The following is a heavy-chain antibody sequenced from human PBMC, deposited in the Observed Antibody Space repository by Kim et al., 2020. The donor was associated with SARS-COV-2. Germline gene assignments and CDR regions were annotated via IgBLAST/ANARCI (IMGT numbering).Heavy chain of an antibody. Sequence: SETLSLTCTVSGGSISSYYWSWIRQPPGKGLEWIGYIYYSGSTNYNPSLKSRVTISVDTSKNQFSLKLSSVTAADTAVYYCARDAQYSSGWFYPNLRVRAFDIWGQGTMVTVSS. J-gene: IGHJ3*02. V-gene: IGHV4-59*01. CDR2: IYYSGST. CDR1: GGSISSYY. CDR3: ARDAQYSSGWFYPNLRVRAFDI. D-gene: IGHD6-19*01.